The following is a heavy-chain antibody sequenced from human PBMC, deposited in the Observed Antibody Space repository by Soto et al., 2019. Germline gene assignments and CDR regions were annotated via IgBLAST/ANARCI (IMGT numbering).Heavy chain of an antibody. CDR2: INPNTGVT. CDR3: ARARWTGISDAFEI. D-gene: IGHD3-9*01. CDR1: GYSFTAYY. J-gene: IGHJ3*02. Sequence: QVQLVQSGAEVKKPGASVSVSCKASGYSFTAYYIHWVRQAPGQGLEWMGWINPNTGVTNYAQKFQGRVTVTTATSINLVYMEVYRLRSDDTAVYYCARARWTGISDAFEIWGQGAMVTVAS. V-gene: IGHV1-2*02.